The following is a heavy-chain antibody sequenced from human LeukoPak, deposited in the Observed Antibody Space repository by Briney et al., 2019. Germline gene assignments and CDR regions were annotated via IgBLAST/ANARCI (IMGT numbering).Heavy chain of an antibody. J-gene: IGHJ4*02. CDR3: ARDIAAAGNDY. CDR1: GYTFTGYY. D-gene: IGHD6-13*01. CDR2: FNPNSGGT. Sequence: GASVKVSCKASGYTFTGYYMHWVRQAPGQGLEWMGLFNPNSGGTNYAQKFQGRVTITRDTSISTAHMELSRLRSDDTAVYYCARDIAAAGNDYWGQGTLVTVSS. V-gene: IGHV1-2*02.